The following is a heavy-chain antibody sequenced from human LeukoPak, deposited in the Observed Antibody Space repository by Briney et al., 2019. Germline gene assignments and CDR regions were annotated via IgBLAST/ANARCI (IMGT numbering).Heavy chain of an antibody. CDR3: ARHKEDLIGY. Sequence: PSETLSLTCTVCGGSISSSSYYWGWIRQPPGKGLEWIGSIYYSGSTYYNPSLKSRVTISVDTSKNQFSLKLSSVTAADTAVYYCARHKEDLIGYWGQGTLVTVSS. CDR2: IYYSGST. V-gene: IGHV4-39*01. D-gene: IGHD2-15*01. CDR1: GGSISSSSYY. J-gene: IGHJ4*02.